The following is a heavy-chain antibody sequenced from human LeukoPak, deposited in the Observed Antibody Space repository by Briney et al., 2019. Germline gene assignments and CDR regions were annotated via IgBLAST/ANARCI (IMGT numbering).Heavy chain of an antibody. CDR2: IIPILGIA. Sequence: SVKVSCKASGGTFSSYTISWVRQAPGQGHEWMGRIIPILGIANYAQKFQGRVTLTADKSTSTAYMELSSLRSEDTAVYYCARDPREGQLVYWGQGTLVTVSS. J-gene: IGHJ4*02. V-gene: IGHV1-69*04. CDR3: ARDPREGQLVY. D-gene: IGHD1-26*01. CDR1: GGTFSSYT.